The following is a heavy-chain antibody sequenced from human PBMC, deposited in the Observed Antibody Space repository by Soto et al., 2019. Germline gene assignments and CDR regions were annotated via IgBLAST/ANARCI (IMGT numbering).Heavy chain of an antibody. CDR3: ARESDDIALSGVHRVAFDI. CDR1: GGSISSYY. V-gene: IGHV4-59*01. J-gene: IGHJ3*02. CDR2: IYYSGST. D-gene: IGHD3-9*01. Sequence: SETLSLTCTVSGGSISSYYWSWIRQPPGKGLEWIGYIYYSGSTNYNPSLKSRVTISVDTSKNQFSLKLSSVTAADTAVYYCARESDDIALSGVHRVAFDIWGQGTMVTVSS.